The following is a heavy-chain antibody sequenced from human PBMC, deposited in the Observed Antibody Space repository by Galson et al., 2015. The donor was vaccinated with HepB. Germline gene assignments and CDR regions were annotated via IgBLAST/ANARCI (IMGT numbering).Heavy chain of an antibody. CDR2: IKSKTDGGTT. V-gene: IGHV3-15*01. CDR3: TTDYFHDSSGYYSLDY. Sequence: SLRLSCAASGFTFSSYAMHWVRQAPGKGLEWVGRIKSKTDGGTTDYAAPVKGRFTISRDDSKNTLYLQMNSLKTEDTAVYYCTTDYFHDSSGYYSLDYWGQGTLVTVSS. CDR1: GFTFSSYA. D-gene: IGHD3-22*01. J-gene: IGHJ4*02.